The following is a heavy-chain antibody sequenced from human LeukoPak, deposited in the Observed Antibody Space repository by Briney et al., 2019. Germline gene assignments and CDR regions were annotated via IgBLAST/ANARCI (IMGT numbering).Heavy chain of an antibody. CDR3: ARKGYSYGGFDY. CDR2: IKQDGSEK. D-gene: IGHD5-18*01. V-gene: IGHV3-7*03. CDR1: EFTFSSYW. J-gene: IGHJ4*02. Sequence: RGCLRLSCAASEFTFSSYWMSWVRQAPGKGLEWVANIKQDGSEKYYVDSVKGRFTISRDNAKNSLYLQMNSLRAEDTAVYYCARKGYSYGGFDYWGQGTLVTVSS.